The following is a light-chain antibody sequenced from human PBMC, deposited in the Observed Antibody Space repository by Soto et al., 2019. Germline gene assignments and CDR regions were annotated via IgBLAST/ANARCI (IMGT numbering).Light chain of an antibody. CDR1: QSLLHSHGYNY. V-gene: IGKV2-28*01. CDR3: MQALQVPIT. J-gene: IGKJ5*01. Sequence: DVVLTQSPLSLPGTLGQPASTSCSSSQSLLHSHGYNYMDWYLQKPGQSPQLLIYFGSYRASGVPDRFSGSGSGTNFTLRISRVETDDFGIYYCMQALQVPITFGQGTRLEIK. CDR2: FGS.